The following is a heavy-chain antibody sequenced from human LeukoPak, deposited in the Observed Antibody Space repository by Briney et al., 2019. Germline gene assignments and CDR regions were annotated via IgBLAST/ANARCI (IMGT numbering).Heavy chain of an antibody. CDR1: GYTFTSYG. CDR2: ISAYNGNT. CDR3: ARGYDILTGYSDLDY. V-gene: IGHV1-18*01. Sequence: ASVKVSCKASGYTFTSYGISWVRQAPEQGLEWMGWISAYNGNTNYAQKLQGRVTMTTDTSTSTAYMELRSLRSDDTAVYYCARGYDILTGYSDLDYWGQGTLVTVSS. D-gene: IGHD3-9*01. J-gene: IGHJ4*02.